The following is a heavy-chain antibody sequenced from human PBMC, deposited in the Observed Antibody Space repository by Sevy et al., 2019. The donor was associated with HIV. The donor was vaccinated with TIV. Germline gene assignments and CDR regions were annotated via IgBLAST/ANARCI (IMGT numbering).Heavy chain of an antibody. D-gene: IGHD2-21*02. CDR1: NFSISSGSY. CDR3: ARASGGDRLDYYGMDV. V-gene: IGHV4-38-2*01. CDR2: IYHGGST. Sequence: SETLSLTCAVSNFSISSGSYWGWIRQPPGKGLEWIGNIYHGGSTYYNPSLKSRVTISMDTSKNHFSLRLSSVTAADTAVYYCARASGGDRLDYYGMDVWGQGTTVTVSS. J-gene: IGHJ6*02.